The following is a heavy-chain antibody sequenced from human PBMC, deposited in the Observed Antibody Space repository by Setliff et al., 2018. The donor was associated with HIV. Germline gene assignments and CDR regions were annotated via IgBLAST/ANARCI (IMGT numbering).Heavy chain of an antibody. Sequence: PSETLSLTCAAYGGSFSASYWSWIRQAPGKGLEWIGEINHSGITHYNPSLETRVTMFVDTSKNQFSLRLSPVTAADTAIYYCAKGPRGLGLRYFFDYWAQGSPVTVSS. CDR1: GGSFSASY. CDR3: AKGPRGLGLRYFFDY. CDR2: INHSGIT. J-gene: IGHJ4*02. D-gene: IGHD3-10*01. V-gene: IGHV4-34*01.